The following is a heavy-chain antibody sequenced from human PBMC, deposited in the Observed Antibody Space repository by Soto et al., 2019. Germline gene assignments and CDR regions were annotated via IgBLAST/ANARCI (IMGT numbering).Heavy chain of an antibody. CDR3: ARDRQQLVPSYYYGMDV. V-gene: IGHV4-30-2*05. CDR1: GGSISSGGYS. Sequence: PSETLSLTCAVSGGSISSGGYSWSWIRQPPGKGLEWIGYMYHSGSTYYSPSLKSRVTMSVDTSKNEFSLRLSSATAADTAVYYCARDRQQLVPSYYYGMDVWGQGTSVTVS. CDR2: MYHSGST. J-gene: IGHJ6*02. D-gene: IGHD6-6*01.